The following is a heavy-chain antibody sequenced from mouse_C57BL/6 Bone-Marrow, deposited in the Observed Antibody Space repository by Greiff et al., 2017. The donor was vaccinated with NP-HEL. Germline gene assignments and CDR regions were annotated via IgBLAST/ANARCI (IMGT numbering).Heavy chain of an antibody. CDR1: GFTFSSYA. Sequence: EVQRVESGGGLVKPGGSLKLSCAASGFTFSSYAMSWVRQTPEKRLEWVATISDGGSYTYYPDNVKGRFTISRDNAKNNLYLQMSHLKSEDTAMYYCARDGFITTVVYWYFDVWGTGTTVTVSS. CDR2: ISDGGSYT. CDR3: ARDGFITTVVYWYFDV. V-gene: IGHV5-4*01. J-gene: IGHJ1*03. D-gene: IGHD1-1*01.